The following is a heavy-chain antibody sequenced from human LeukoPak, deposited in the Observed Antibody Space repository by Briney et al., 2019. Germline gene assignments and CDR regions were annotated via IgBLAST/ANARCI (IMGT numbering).Heavy chain of an antibody. J-gene: IGHJ2*01. V-gene: IGHV4-4*07. CDR1: GCTFSYYY. Sequence: PSETLSLTCTVSGCTFSYYYWTWIRQPAGKGLEWIGRIYNSGTNKYSPSLESRGPMSLHTSQNQFSLIPSNDTPADSAACYCSRDRLGATGHWRIDVWGRGTLVTVSS. CDR3: SRDRLGATGHWRIDV. CDR2: IYNSGTN. D-gene: IGHD1-26*01.